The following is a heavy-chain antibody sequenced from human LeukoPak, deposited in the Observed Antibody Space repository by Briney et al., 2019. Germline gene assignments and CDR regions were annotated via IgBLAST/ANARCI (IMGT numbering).Heavy chain of an antibody. CDR1: GFTFSSYA. Sequence: GGSLRLSYAASGFTFSSYAIHWVRQAPGKGLEWVAVISYDGSNKYYADSVEGRFTISRDNSKNTLYLQMNSLRVEDTAVYYCAREFCSSTNCYFDYWGQGTLVTV. J-gene: IGHJ4*02. D-gene: IGHD2-2*01. CDR2: ISYDGSNK. CDR3: AREFCSSTNCYFDY. V-gene: IGHV3-30*04.